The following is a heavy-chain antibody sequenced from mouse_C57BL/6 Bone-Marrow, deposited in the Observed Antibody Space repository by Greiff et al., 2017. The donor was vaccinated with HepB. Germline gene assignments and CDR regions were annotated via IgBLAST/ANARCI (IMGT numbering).Heavy chain of an antibody. V-gene: IGHV2-2*01. J-gene: IGHJ1*03. D-gene: IGHD2-1*01. CDR1: GFSLTSYG. CDR2: IWSGGST. CDR3: ASYYGNPTSDV. Sequence: VKLQESGPGLVQPSQSLSITCTVSGFSLTSYGVHWVRQSPGKGLEWLGVIWSGGSTDYNAAFISRLSISKDNSKSQVFFKMNSLQADDTAIYYCASYYGNPTSDVWGTGTTVTVSS.